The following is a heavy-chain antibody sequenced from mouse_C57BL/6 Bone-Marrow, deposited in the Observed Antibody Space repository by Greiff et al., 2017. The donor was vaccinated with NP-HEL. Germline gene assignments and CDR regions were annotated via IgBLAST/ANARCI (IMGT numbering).Heavy chain of an antibody. D-gene: IGHD1-1*01. V-gene: IGHV10-1*01. CDR2: IRSKSNNYAT. CDR3: GRHGTGYGSLYWYFDV. CDR1: GFSFNTYA. Sequence: EVQLVESGGGLVQPKGSLKLSCAASGFSFNTYAMNWVRQAPGKGLEWVARIRSKSNNYATYYADSVKDRFTISRDDSESMLYLQMNNLKTEDTAMYYCGRHGTGYGSLYWYFDVWGTGTTVTVSS. J-gene: IGHJ1*03.